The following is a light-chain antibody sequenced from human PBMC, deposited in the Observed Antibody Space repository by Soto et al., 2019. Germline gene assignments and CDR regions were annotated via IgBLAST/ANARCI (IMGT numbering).Light chain of an antibody. J-gene: IGLJ1*01. V-gene: IGLV2-8*01. CDR2: EVS. CDR1: RSDVGGYNY. CDR3: SSYAGSNIRYV. Sequence: QSVLTQPPSASGSPGQSVTISCTGTRSDVGGYNYVSWYQQHPGKAPKLMIYEVSKRPSGVPDRFSGSKSGNTASLTVSGLQAEDEADYYCSSYAGSNIRYVFGTGTKVTVL.